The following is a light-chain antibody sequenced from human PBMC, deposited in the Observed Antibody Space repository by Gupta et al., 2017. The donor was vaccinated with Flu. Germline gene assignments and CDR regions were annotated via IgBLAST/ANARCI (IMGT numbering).Light chain of an antibody. Sequence: PSSLSASVGDRVTITSRASQSIRSYLNWYQQKPGKAPKLLIYAASSLQSGVPSRFSGSGSGTDFTLTISSLQPEDFATYYCQQSYGNPPTFGQGTKVEIK. V-gene: IGKV1-39*01. CDR3: QQSYGNPPT. CDR2: AAS. CDR1: QSIRSY. J-gene: IGKJ2*01.